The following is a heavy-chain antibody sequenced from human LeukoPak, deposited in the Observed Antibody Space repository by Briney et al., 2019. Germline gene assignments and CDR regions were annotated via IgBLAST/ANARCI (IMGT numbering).Heavy chain of an antibody. D-gene: IGHD5-18*01. CDR1: GGSISTYF. Sequence: SETLSLTCTVSGGSISTYFWSWIRRPPGKGLEWIGYISYSGNTNYNPSLKSRVTISIDTSKNQFSLKLRSVTAADTAVYYCARVGYAFGFDPWGQGALITVSS. CDR2: ISYSGNT. J-gene: IGHJ5*02. CDR3: ARVGYAFGFDP. V-gene: IGHV4-59*08.